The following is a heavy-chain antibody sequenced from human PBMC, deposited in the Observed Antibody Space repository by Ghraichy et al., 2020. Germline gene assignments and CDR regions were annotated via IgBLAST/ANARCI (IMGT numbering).Heavy chain of an antibody. J-gene: IGHJ4*02. CDR2: ISGSGGST. Sequence: GESLNISCAASGFTFSSYAMSWVRQAPGKGLEWVSAISGSGGSTYYADSVKGRFTISRDNSKNTLYLQMNSLRAEDTAVYYCAKAYYYGSGPEKPNYSDESYWGQGTLVTVSS. D-gene: IGHD3-10*01. CDR1: GFTFSSYA. CDR3: AKAYYYGSGPEKPNYSDESY. V-gene: IGHV3-23*01.